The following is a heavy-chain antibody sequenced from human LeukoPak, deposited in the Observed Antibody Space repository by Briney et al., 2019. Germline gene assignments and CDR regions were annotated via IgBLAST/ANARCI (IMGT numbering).Heavy chain of an antibody. CDR3: ARRIGSHYDY. V-gene: IGHV1-3*01. D-gene: IGHD1-26*01. Sequence: ASVKVSCKASGYTFSDYPMHWVRQAPGQRLEWMGWINAGNGDTEYSQKFQGRVTITRDTSASTAYMDLSSLRSEDTAVFYCARRIGSHYDYWGQGTLVTVSS. J-gene: IGHJ4*02. CDR1: GYTFSDYP. CDR2: INAGNGDT.